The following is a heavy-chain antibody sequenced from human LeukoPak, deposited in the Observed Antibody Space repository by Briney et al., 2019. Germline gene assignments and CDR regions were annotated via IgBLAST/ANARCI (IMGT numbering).Heavy chain of an antibody. V-gene: IGHV3-74*01. J-gene: IGHJ4*02. Sequence: GGSLRLSCAASGFTFSKYWVHWVRQAPGMGLVWVSRINPDGTTTSYADSVKGRFTISRDNAKNTLYLQMNSLRAEDTAVYYCARGYSGSYRIDYWGQGTLVTVSS. D-gene: IGHD1-26*01. CDR1: GFTFSKYW. CDR2: INPDGTTT. CDR3: ARGYSGSYRIDY.